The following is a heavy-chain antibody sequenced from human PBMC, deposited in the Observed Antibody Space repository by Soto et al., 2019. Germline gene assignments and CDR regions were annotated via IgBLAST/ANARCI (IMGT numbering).Heavy chain of an antibody. CDR3: ARRLAEYYYDSSGYSP. D-gene: IGHD3-22*01. Sequence: ASVKVSCKASGYTFTSYGISWVRQAPGQGLEWMGWISAYNGNTNYAQKLQGRVTMTTDTSTSIAYMELRSLRSDDTAVYYCARRLAEYYYDSSGYSPWGQGTLVTVSS. CDR1: GYTFTSYG. J-gene: IGHJ5*02. CDR2: ISAYNGNT. V-gene: IGHV1-18*01.